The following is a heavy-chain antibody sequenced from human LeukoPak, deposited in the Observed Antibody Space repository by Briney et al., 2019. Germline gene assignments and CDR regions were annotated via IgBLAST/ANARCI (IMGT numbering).Heavy chain of an antibody. J-gene: IGHJ4*02. CDR3: ARDRGQSYFDY. CDR2: IYYDGSNQ. CDR1: GFTFRNYG. Sequence: GGSLRPSCATSGFTFRNYGMHWVRQAPGKGLEWVAIIYYDGSNQYYADSVKGRFTISRDNSKNTLYLQLNSLRAEDTAMYYCARDRGQSYFDYWGQGTLVTVSS. V-gene: IGHV3-33*01. D-gene: IGHD3-10*01.